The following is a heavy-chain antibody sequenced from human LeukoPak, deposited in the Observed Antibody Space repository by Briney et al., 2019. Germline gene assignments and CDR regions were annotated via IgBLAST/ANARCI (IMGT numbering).Heavy chain of an antibody. CDR2: ISGYSVNT. Sequence: GASVKVSCRSSGYTFNAHGITWVRQAPGQGLEWMGWISGYSVNTNYAQKFQGRVGMTSDTSTSTAYMELRSLRSDDTAVYYCARGDTAMVQTSFDSWGQGTLVTVSS. CDR3: ARGDTAMVQTSFDS. V-gene: IGHV1-18*01. CDR1: GYTFNAHG. J-gene: IGHJ4*02. D-gene: IGHD5-18*01.